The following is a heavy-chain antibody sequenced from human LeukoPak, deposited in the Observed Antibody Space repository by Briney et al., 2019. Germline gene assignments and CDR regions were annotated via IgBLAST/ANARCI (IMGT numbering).Heavy chain of an antibody. CDR2: IGYDGSKK. V-gene: IGHV3-30*02. J-gene: IGHJ4*02. D-gene: IGHD2-15*01. CDR3: ARDLGGIYYIAY. Sequence: PGGSLRLSCAASGFTFSSYGMHWVRQGPGEGLEWVAYIGYDGSKKYYSDSVKGRFTISRDNSKNTVHLQMNSLRAADTALYFCARDLGGIYYIAYWGQGTLVTVSS. CDR1: GFTFSSYG.